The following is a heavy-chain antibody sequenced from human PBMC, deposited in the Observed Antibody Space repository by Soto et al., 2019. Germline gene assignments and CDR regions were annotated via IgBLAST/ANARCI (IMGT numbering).Heavy chain of an antibody. Sequence: SVKVSCKASGGTFSSYAISWVRQAPGQGLEWMGGIIPIFGTANYAQKFQGRVTITADKSTSTAYMELSSLRSEDTAVYYCASRIAAAGTSPFDYWGQGTLVTVSS. CDR3: ASRIAAAGTSPFDY. D-gene: IGHD6-13*01. V-gene: IGHV1-69*06. CDR1: GGTFSSYA. J-gene: IGHJ4*02. CDR2: IIPIFGTA.